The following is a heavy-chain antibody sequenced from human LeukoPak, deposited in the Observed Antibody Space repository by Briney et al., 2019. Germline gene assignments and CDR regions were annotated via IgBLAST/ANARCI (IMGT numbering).Heavy chain of an antibody. CDR1: GFTFSGSA. CDR3: AKGQHIVTTISQEGFEY. V-gene: IGHV3-30*04. J-gene: IGHJ4*02. D-gene: IGHD5-12*01. Sequence: GGSLRLSCAASGFTFSGSALHWVRQAPGKGLEWVAVISYDGSNKYYADSVKGRFTISRDNSRNTLYLQMNSLKTEDTAVYYCAKGQHIVTTISQEGFEYWGQGTLVTVST. CDR2: ISYDGSNK.